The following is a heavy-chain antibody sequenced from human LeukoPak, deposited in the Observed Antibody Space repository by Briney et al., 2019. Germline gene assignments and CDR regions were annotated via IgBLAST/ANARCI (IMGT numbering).Heavy chain of an antibody. V-gene: IGHV3-21*01. D-gene: IGHD3-10*01. CDR1: EFTFSSYS. J-gene: IGHJ4*02. CDR3: ARDPVKPYYYGSGSSTFDY. CDR2: ISSSSSYI. Sequence: GGSLRLSCAASEFTFSSYSMNWVRQAPGKGLEWVSSISSSSSYIYYADSVKGRFTISRDNAKNSLYLQMNSLRAEDTAVYYCARDPVKPYYYGSGSSTFDYWGQGTLVTVSS.